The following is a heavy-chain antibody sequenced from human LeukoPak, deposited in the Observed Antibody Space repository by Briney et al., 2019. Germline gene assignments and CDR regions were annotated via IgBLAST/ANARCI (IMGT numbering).Heavy chain of an antibody. CDR1: GYTFTGYY. Sequence: GASVKVSCKASGYTFTGYYMHWVRQAPGQGLEWMGWINPNSGGTNYAQKFQGRVTMTRDTSISTAYMELSRLRSDDTAVYYCARDPSPYRYDSSGYYYCWCDHWGQGTLVTVSS. CDR3: ARDPSPYRYDSSGYYYCWCDH. J-gene: IGHJ5*02. CDR2: INPNSGGT. V-gene: IGHV1-2*02. D-gene: IGHD3-22*01.